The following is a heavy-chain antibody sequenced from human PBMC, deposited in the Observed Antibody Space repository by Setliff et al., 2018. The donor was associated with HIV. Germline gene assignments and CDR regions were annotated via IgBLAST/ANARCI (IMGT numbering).Heavy chain of an antibody. V-gene: IGHV3-53*01. D-gene: IGHD3-16*01. CDR1: GFNFRDSW. CDR2: IYSDGRT. CDR3: AKGVKWLDP. Sequence: GGSLRLSCSTSGFNFRDSWMSWLRLAPGKGLEWVSFIYSDGRTHYADSVKGLFSLSRDNSKNMMYLQMNGLRPEDTAVYYCAKGVKWLDPWGQGALVTVSS. J-gene: IGHJ5*02.